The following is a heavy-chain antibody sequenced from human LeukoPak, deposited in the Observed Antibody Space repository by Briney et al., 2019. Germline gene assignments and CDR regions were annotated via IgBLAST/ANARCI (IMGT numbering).Heavy chain of an antibody. CDR2: MNPNCGNT. Sequence: ASVKVSCKASGYTFTSYGISWVRQATGQGLEWMGWMNPNCGNTGYAQKFQGRVTITRNTSISTAYMELSSLRSEDTAVYYCARSLRRGSSSWYHLSPLFYWGQGTLVTVSS. V-gene: IGHV1-8*03. CDR3: ARSLRRGSSSWYHLSPLFY. D-gene: IGHD6-13*01. CDR1: GYTFTSYG. J-gene: IGHJ4*02.